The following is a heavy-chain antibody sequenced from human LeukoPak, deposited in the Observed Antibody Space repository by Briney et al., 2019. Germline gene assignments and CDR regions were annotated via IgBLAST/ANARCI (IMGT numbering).Heavy chain of an antibody. CDR1: GGSISGYY. CDR2: INHSGST. Sequence: PSETLSLTCTVSGGSISGYYWSWIRQPPGKGLEWIGEINHSGSTNYNPSLKSRVTISVDTSKNQFSLKLSSVTAADTAVYYCAAEVNCSSTSCYRIATFDYWGQGTLVTVSS. V-gene: IGHV4-34*01. J-gene: IGHJ4*02. CDR3: AAEVNCSSTSCYRIATFDY. D-gene: IGHD2-2*02.